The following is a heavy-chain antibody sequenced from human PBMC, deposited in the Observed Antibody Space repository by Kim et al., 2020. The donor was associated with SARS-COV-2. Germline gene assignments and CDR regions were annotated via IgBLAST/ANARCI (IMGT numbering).Heavy chain of an antibody. CDR3: ARVLVSSGWRGHAFDI. D-gene: IGHD6-25*01. J-gene: IGHJ3*02. CDR2: IYYSGST. V-gene: IGHV4-39*01. CDR1: GDSISSSDYY. Sequence: SETLSLTCIVSGDSISSSDYYWGWIRQPPGKKLEWIGNIYYSGSTYYSPSLQSRVTISVDTSKNQFSLSLSSVTAADTAVYYCARVLVSSGWRGHAFDIWGQGAMVTVSS.